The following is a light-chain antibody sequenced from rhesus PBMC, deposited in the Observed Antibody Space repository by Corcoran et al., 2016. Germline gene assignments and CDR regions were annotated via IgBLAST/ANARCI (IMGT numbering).Light chain of an antibody. Sequence: EIVMTQSPATLSLSPGERATLSCRVSQSVDSNLAWYQQKPGQAPSLLINYASNRATGIPDRFSGRGSGTDFTLTISSLGPEDVGVYYCQQYNKWTTFGGGTKVEVK. J-gene: IGKJ4*01. CDR2: YAS. V-gene: IGKV3-35*01. CDR3: QQYNKWTT. CDR1: QSVDSN.